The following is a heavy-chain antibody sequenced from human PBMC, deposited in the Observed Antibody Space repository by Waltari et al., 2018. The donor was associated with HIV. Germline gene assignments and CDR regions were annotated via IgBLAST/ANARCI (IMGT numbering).Heavy chain of an antibody. V-gene: IGHV4-39*01. CDR2: IHSMCIS. CDR1: VGPVSSTSSSWNPPPPSY. Sequence: QLQESAPRLVKSSETLSLNCNVSVGPVSSTSSSWNPPPPSYSACLPKTPRTGLEWVGSIHSMCISHYNLSLDNRVTITLDVAMNQFSLNVTSVTAADTATYYCARRHFLDNNGYFVPRYFSYNNVEVWGQGTTVTVSS. J-gene: IGHJ6*02. CDR3: ARRHFLDNNGYFVPRYFSYNNVEV. D-gene: IGHD3-22*01.